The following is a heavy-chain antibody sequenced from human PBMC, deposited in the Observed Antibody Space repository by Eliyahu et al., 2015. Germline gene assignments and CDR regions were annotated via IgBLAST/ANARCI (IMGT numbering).Heavy chain of an antibody. J-gene: IGHJ4*02. CDR3: AKDLKRFGMLEVLTEKRGGYLGPYYFDF. CDR2: XSGSGDTT. V-gene: IGHV3-23*01. D-gene: IGHD4/OR15-4a*01. Sequence: LEWVSGXSGSGDTTYHADSVKGRFTISRDNDKNTLYLQMDSLRDEDTAVYYCAKDLKRFGMLEVLTEKRGGYLGPYYFDFWGQGTLVTVSS.